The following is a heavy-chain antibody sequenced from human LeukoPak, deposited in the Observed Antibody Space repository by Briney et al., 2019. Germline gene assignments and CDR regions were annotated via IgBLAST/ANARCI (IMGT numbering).Heavy chain of an antibody. CDR1: GFTFSSYS. D-gene: IGHD5-18*01. Sequence: PGGSLRLSCAASGFTFSSYSMNWVRQAPGKGLDWVSSITRSSYIYYADSVKGRFTISRDNAKNSLYLQMNSLRAEDTAVYYCAKRIQSAMATGYWGQGTLVTVSS. CDR3: AKRIQSAMATGY. CDR2: ITRSSYI. J-gene: IGHJ4*02. V-gene: IGHV3-21*04.